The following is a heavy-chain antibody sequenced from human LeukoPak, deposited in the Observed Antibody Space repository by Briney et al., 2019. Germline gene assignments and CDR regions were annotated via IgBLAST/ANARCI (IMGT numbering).Heavy chain of an antibody. D-gene: IGHD3-9*01. J-gene: IGHJ5*02. CDR2: ISDSGGST. CDR3: AKTKYFDWLSWFDP. Sequence: GGSLRLSCAASGFTFSSYGMSWVRQAPGKGLEWVSYISDSGGSTIYADSVKGRFTISRDNSKSTLYLQMNSLRAEDTAVYYCAKTKYFDWLSWFDPWGQGTLVTVSS. CDR1: GFTFSSYG. V-gene: IGHV3-23*01.